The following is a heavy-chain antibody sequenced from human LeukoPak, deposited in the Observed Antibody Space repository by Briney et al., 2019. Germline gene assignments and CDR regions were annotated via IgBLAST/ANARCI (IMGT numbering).Heavy chain of an antibody. V-gene: IGHV1-2*02. Sequence: ASVKVSCKASGYTFTGYYMHWVRQAPGQGLEWMGWINPNSGGTNYAQKFQGRVTMTRDTSISTAYMEPSRLRSDDTAVYYCARASPGPSWFDPWGQGTLVTVSS. CDR3: ARASPGPSWFDP. CDR1: GYTFTGYY. CDR2: INPNSGGT. D-gene: IGHD3-10*01. J-gene: IGHJ5*02.